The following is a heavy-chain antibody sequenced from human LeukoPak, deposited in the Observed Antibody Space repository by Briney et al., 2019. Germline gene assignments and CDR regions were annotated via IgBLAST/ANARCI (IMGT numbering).Heavy chain of an antibody. J-gene: IGHJ6*03. V-gene: IGHV3-30*02. D-gene: IGHD3-10*01. Sequence: GGSLRLSCAASGFTFSSYGMHWVRQAPGKGLEWVAFIRYDGSNKYYADSVKGRFAISRDNSKNTLYLQMNSLRAEDTAVYYCATYYYGSGSCPISNVNYYYYYMDVWGKGTTVTISS. CDR2: IRYDGSNK. CDR3: ATYYYGSGSCPISNVNYYYYYMDV. CDR1: GFTFSSYG.